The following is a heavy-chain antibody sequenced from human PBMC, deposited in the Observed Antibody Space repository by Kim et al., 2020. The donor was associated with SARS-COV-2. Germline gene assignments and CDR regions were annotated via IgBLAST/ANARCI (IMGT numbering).Heavy chain of an antibody. J-gene: IGHJ6*03. CDR3: ARAPGGDYGFYYYYYMDV. D-gene: IGHD4-17*01. V-gene: IGHV3-11*06. Sequence: VKGRFTISRDNAKNSLYLQMNSLRAEDTAVYYCARAPGGDYGFYYYYYMDVWGKGTTVTVSS.